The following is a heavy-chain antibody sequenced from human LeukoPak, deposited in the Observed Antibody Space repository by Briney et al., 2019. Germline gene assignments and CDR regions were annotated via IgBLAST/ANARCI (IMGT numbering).Heavy chain of an antibody. CDR3: TRDLYPDAFDI. J-gene: IGHJ3*02. Sequence: PGGSLRLSCTASGFTFGDYAMSLFRQAPGKGLEWVGFIRSKAYGGTTEYAASVKGRFTISRDDSKSIAYLQMNSLKTEDTAVYYCTRDLYPDAFDIWGQGTMVTVSS. D-gene: IGHD2-15*01. CDR1: GFTFGDYA. V-gene: IGHV3-49*03. CDR2: IRSKAYGGTT.